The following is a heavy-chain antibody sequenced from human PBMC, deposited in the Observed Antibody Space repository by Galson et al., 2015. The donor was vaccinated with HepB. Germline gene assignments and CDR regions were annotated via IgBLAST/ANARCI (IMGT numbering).Heavy chain of an antibody. CDR3: AREERYFDWLFGYYYGMDV. J-gene: IGHJ6*02. D-gene: IGHD3-9*01. CDR2: ISYDGSYK. CDR1: GFTFSSYA. Sequence: SLRLSCAASGFTFSSYAMHWVRQAPGKGLEWVAVISYDGSYKYYADSVKGRFTISRDNSKNTLYLQMNSLRAEDTAVYYCAREERYFDWLFGYYYGMDVWGQGTTVTVSS. V-gene: IGHV3-30-3*01.